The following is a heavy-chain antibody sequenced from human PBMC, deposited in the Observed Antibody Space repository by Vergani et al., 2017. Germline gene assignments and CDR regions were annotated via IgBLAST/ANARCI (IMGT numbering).Heavy chain of an antibody. CDR2: ISSSSSYI. D-gene: IGHD3-10*01. Sequence: EVQLVESGGGLVQRGGSLRLSCAASGFTFSSYSMNWVRQAPGKGLEWVSSISSSSSYIYYADSVKGRFTISRDNAKNSLYLQMNSLRAEDTAVYYCARSRLAGITMVRGVIGYWGQGTLVTVSS. CDR1: GFTFSSYS. J-gene: IGHJ4*02. V-gene: IGHV3-21*01. CDR3: ARSRLAGITMVRGVIGY.